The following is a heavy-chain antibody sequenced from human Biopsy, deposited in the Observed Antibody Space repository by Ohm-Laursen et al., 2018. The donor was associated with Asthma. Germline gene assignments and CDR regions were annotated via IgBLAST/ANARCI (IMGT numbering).Heavy chain of an antibody. Sequence: ASVKVSCKASGYTFIGCHIHWMRQAPGQGLECMGRINPNSGGTNYAQKFQGMVTMTRDTSISTAYMEVSRLRSDDTAVYYCARGQKSAGDRWFDPWGQGTLVTVSS. CDR2: INPNSGGT. J-gene: IGHJ5*02. CDR3: ARGQKSAGDRWFDP. CDR1: GYTFIGCH. V-gene: IGHV1-2*06. D-gene: IGHD6-13*01.